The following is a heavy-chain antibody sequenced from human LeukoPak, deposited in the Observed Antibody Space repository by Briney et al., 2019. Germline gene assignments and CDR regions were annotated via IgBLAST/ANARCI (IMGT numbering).Heavy chain of an antibody. CDR1: GFTFTSYG. D-gene: IGHD2-15*01. CDR2: ISAYNGNT. CDR3: ARVVVVAASNWFDP. J-gene: IGHJ5*02. V-gene: IGHV1-18*01. Sequence: GASVKVSFTASGFTFTSYGISWVRQAPGQGLEWMGWISAYNGNTNYAQKLQGRVTMTTDTSTSTAYMELRSLRSDDTAVYYCARVVVVAASNWFDPWGQGTLVTVSS.